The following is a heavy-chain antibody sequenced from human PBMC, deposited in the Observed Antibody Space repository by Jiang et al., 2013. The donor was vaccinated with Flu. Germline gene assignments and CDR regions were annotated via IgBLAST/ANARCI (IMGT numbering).Heavy chain of an antibody. D-gene: IGHD3-22*01. J-gene: IGHJ4*02. V-gene: IGHV7-4-1*02. Sequence: SCKASGYTFTRYGMNWVRQAPGQGLEWMGWINTNTGNPTYAQGFTGRFAFSLDTSVSTAYLQISSLKTEDTAVYYCAREGTSSGYGYYFDYWGQGTLVTVSS. CDR1: GYTFTRYG. CDR2: INTNTGNP. CDR3: AREGTSSGYGYYFDY.